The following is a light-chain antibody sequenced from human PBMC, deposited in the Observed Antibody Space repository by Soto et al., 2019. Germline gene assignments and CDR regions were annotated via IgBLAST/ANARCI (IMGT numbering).Light chain of an antibody. V-gene: IGLV1-44*01. CDR1: ISNIGGNT. CDR3: AAWDDSLNGYV. J-gene: IGLJ1*01. CDR2: STN. Sequence: QSVLTQPPSASGTPGQRVTISCSGSISNIGGNTVNWYQQLPGTPPKLLMYSTNQRPSGVPDRFSGSKSGTSASLAISGLQSEDEADYFCAAWDDSLNGYVFGTGTKVTV.